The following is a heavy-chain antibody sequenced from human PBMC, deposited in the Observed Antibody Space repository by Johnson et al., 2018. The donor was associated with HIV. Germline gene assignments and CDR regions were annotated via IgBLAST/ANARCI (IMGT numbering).Heavy chain of an antibody. CDR3: AKDNYYYDSSGYYPDAFDI. D-gene: IGHD3-22*01. V-gene: IGHV3-30*18. J-gene: IGHJ3*02. CDR1: GFTFSSYV. Sequence: QVQLVESGGGVVQPGRSLRLSCAASGFTFSSYVMHWVRQAPGKGLEWVALISYDGSNAYYADSVKGRFTVSRDNSKNTLYLQMNSLRAEDTAVYYCAKDNYYYDSSGYYPDAFDIWGQGTMVTVSS. CDR2: ISYDGSNA.